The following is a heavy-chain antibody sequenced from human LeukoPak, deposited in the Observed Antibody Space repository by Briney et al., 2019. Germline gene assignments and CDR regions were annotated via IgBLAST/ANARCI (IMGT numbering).Heavy chain of an antibody. J-gene: IGHJ3*02. V-gene: IGHV4-34*01. D-gene: IGHD2-21*02. CDR2: INHSGST. CDR3: ARLVVVVTAIHDAFDI. Sequence: PSETLSLTCTVSGSSISDYYWSWIRQPPGKGLEWIGEINHSGSTNYNPSLKSRVTISVDTSKNQFSLKLSSVTAADTAVYYCARLVVVVTAIHDAFDIWGQGTMVTVSS. CDR1: GSSISDYY.